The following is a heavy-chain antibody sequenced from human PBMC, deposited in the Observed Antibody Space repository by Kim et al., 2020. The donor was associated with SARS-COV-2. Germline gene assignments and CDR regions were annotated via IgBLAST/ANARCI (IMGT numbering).Heavy chain of an antibody. Sequence: GGSLRLSCAASGFTFSSYGMHWVRQAPGKGLEWVAVISYDGSNKYYADSVKGRFTISRDNSKNTLYLQMNSLRAEDTAVYYCAKDGMASTYNNFDYWGQG. CDR3: AKDGMASTYNNFDY. V-gene: IGHV3-30*18. J-gene: IGHJ4*02. CDR2: ISYDGSNK. D-gene: IGHD1-20*01. CDR1: GFTFSSYG.